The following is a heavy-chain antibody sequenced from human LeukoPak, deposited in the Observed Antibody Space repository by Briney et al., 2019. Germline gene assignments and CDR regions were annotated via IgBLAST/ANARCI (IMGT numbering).Heavy chain of an antibody. J-gene: IGHJ4*02. V-gene: IGHV4-59*01. Sequence: SETLSLTCTVSGGSISSYYWSWIRQPPGKGLEWIGYIYYSGSTNYNPSLKSRVTISVDTSKNQFSLKLSSVTAADTAVYYCARQSPRTTVTTHWGQGTLVTVSS. CDR1: GGSISSYY. CDR3: ARQSPRTTVTTH. D-gene: IGHD4-17*01. CDR2: IYYSGST.